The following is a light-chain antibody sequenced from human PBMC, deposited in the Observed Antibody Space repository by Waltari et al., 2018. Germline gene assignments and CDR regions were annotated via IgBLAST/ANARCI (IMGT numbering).Light chain of an antibody. V-gene: IGLV2-8*01. CDR3: ASFVGTNNFRV. J-gene: IGLJ2*01. CDR2: EVT. Sequence: QSALTQSPSASGSPGQSVTISCTGTSSDLGSYNFVSWYQHHPGKAPKLIIYEVTQRPSGVPDRFSGSKSGNTASLTVSGLQAEDEADYYCASFVGTNNFRVFGGGTRVTVL. CDR1: SSDLGSYNF.